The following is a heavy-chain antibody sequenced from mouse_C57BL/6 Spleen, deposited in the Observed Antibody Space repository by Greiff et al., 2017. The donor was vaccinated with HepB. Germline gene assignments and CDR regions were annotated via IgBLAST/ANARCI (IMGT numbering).Heavy chain of an antibody. J-gene: IGHJ3*01. V-gene: IGHV5-16*01. D-gene: IGHD2-3*01. CDR2: INYDGSST. CDR3: ARVGLLRAWFAY. Sequence: EVKVEESEGGLVQPGSSMKLSCTASGFTFSDYYMAWVRQVPEKGLEWVANINYDGSSTYYLDSLKSRFIISRDNAKNILYLQMSSLKSEDTATYYCARVGLLRAWFAYWGQGTLVTVSA. CDR1: GFTFSDYY.